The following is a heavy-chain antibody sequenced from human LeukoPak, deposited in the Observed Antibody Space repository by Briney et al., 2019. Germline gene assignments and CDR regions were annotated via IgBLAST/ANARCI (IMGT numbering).Heavy chain of an antibody. CDR3: AKDLRSGWYPLLV. V-gene: IGHV3-23*01. Sequence: GGSLRLSCAASGFTFSSYAMSWVRQAPGKGLEWVSAISGSGGSTYYADSAKGRFTISRDNSKNTLYLQMNSLRAEDTAVYYCAKDLRSGWYPLLVWGQGTMVTVSS. CDR1: GFTFSSYA. J-gene: IGHJ3*01. CDR2: ISGSGGST. D-gene: IGHD6-19*01.